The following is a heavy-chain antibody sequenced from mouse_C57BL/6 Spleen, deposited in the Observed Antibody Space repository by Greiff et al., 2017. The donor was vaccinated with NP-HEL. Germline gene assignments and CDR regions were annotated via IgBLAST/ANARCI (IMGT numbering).Heavy chain of an antibody. CDR3: ARRPYGSSSSYAMDY. J-gene: IGHJ4*01. CDR1: GYTFTSYW. Sequence: QVQLQQPGAELVRPGSSVKLSCKASGYTFTSYWMHWVKQRPIQGLEWIGNINPSDSETHYNQKFKDKATLTVDKSSSTAYMQLSSLTSEDSAVYYCARRPYGSSSSYAMDYWGQGTSVTVSS. D-gene: IGHD1-1*01. V-gene: IGHV1-52*01. CDR2: INPSDSET.